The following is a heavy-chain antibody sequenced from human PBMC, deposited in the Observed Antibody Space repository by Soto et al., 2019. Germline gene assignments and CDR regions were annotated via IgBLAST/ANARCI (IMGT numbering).Heavy chain of an antibody. CDR1: GYTFTSYY. V-gene: IGHV1-46*01. CDR3: AIYPGYYDSSGYYDY. D-gene: IGHD3-22*01. Sequence: ASVKVSCKASGYTFTSYYMHWVRQAPGQGLEWMGIINPSGGSTSYAQKFQGRVTMTRDTSTSTVYMELSSLRSEDTAVYYCAIYPGYYDSSGYYDYWGQGTLVPVSS. CDR2: INPSGGST. J-gene: IGHJ4*02.